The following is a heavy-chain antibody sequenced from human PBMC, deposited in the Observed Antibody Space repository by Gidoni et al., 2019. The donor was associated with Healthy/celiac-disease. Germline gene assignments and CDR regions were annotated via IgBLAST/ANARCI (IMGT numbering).Heavy chain of an antibody. J-gene: IGHJ4*02. V-gene: IGHV3-21*01. CDR2: ISSSSSYI. Sequence: EVQLVESGGGLVKPGGSLSLPCAASGFTFSSYSMNWVRQAPGKGLEWVSSISSSSSYIYYADSVKGRFTISRDNAKNSLYLQMNSLRAEDTAVYYCAREDDSSGYTEWGQGTLVTISS. D-gene: IGHD3-22*01. CDR3: AREDDSSGYTE. CDR1: GFTFSSYS.